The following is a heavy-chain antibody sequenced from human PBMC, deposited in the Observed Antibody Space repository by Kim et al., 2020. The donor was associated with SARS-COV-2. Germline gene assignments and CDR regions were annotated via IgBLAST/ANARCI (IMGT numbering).Heavy chain of an antibody. CDR2: IYYSGST. CDR1: GGSISSYY. V-gene: IGHV4-59*01. Sequence: SETLSLTCTVSGGSISSYYWSWIRQPPGKGLEWIGYIYYSGSTNYNPSLKSRVTISVDTSKNQFSLKLSSVTAADTAVYYCATATKHYDFWSGYYTSGWFDPGRQGTLVPVSS. CDR3: ATATKHYDFWSGYYTSGWFDP. J-gene: IGHJ5*02. D-gene: IGHD3-3*01.